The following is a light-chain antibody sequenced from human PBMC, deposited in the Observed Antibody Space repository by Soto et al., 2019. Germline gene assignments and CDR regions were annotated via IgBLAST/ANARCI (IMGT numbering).Light chain of an antibody. CDR2: KAS. V-gene: IGKV1-5*03. J-gene: IGKJ1*01. Sequence: DIQMTQSPSTLSASVGDRVTITCRASQSISSWLAWYQQKPGKAPKVMIYKASSLQSGVPSRFSGSGSGTEFTLTISSLQPDDFATYYCQQYNSYSTFGQGIKVEIK. CDR3: QQYNSYST. CDR1: QSISSW.